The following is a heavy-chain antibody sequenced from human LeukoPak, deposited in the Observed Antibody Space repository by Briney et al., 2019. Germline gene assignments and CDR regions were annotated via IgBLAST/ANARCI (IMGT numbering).Heavy chain of an antibody. CDR1: GFTFSNAW. J-gene: IGHJ4*02. CDR3: TTDYPGMTTVSMFDY. CDR2: IESKTDGGTT. Sequence: GGSLRLSCAASGFTFSNAWMSWVRQAPGKGLEWVGRIESKTDGGTTDYAAPVKGRFTISRDDSKNTLYLQMNSLKTEDTAVYYCTTDYPGMTTVSMFDYWGQGTLVTVSS. D-gene: IGHD4-17*01. V-gene: IGHV3-15*04.